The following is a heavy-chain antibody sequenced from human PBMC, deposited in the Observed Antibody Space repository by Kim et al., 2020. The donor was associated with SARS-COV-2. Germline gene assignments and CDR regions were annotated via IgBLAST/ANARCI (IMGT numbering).Heavy chain of an antibody. V-gene: IGHV4-39*01. CDR2: MYYSGST. CDR1: GGSISSSSYY. Sequence: SETLSLTCTVSGGSISSSSYYCGWIRQPPGKGLEWIGRMYYSGSTNYNPSLKSRATISVDTTKNQFSLKLRSLTAADTAVYYCARQWVRGSSCYLGAFDIWGQGTMVTVSS. J-gene: IGHJ3*02. CDR3: ARQWVRGSSCYLGAFDI. D-gene: IGHD2-2*01.